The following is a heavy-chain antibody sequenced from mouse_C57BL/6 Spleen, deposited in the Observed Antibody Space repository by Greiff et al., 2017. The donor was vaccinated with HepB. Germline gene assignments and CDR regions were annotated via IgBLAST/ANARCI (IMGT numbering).Heavy chain of an antibody. CDR3: ARRPITRTFDV. Sequence: VQLQQSGPELVKPGASVKISCKASGYTFTDYYMNWVKQSHGKSLEWIGDINPNNGGTSYNQKFKGKATLTVDKSSSTAYMELRSLTSEDSAVYYCARRPITRTFDVWGTGTTVTVSS. CDR1: GYTFTDYY. J-gene: IGHJ1*03. CDR2: INPNNGGT. V-gene: IGHV1-26*01. D-gene: IGHD1-1*01.